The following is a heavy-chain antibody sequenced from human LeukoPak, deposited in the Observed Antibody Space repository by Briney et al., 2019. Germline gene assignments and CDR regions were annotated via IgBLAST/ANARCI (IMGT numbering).Heavy chain of an antibody. CDR3: ARDIPVDSRSSVPKPVRDS. CDR2: IYSNTSA. D-gene: IGHD6-6*01. V-gene: IGHV3-53*04. CDR1: GFTISYNY. Sequence: PGGSLRLSCAASGFTISYNYMSWVRQAPGKGLQWVSVIYSNTSAYYADSVKGRFTISRHNSKNTLYLQITSLRAEDTAVYYCARDIPVDSRSSVPKPVRDSWGQGTLVTVSS. J-gene: IGHJ5*02.